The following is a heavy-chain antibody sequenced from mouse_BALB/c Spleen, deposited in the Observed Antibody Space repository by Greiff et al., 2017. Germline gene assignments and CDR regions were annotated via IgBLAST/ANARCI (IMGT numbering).Heavy chain of an antibody. CDR3: AMTGIYYAMDY. Sequence: VQLQPSGAELVKPGASVKLSCTASGFNIKDTYMHWVKQRPEQGLEWIGRIDPANGNTKYDPKFQGKATITADTSSNTAYLQLSSLTSEDTAVYYCAMTGIYYAMDYWGQGTSVTVSS. D-gene: IGHD4-1*01. CDR2: IDPANGNT. J-gene: IGHJ4*01. V-gene: IGHV14-3*02. CDR1: GFNIKDTY.